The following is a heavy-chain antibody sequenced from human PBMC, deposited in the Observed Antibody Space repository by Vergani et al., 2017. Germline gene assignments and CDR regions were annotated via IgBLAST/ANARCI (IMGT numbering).Heavy chain of an antibody. D-gene: IGHD3-22*01. Sequence: QVQLQESGPGLVKPSETLSLTCTVSGGSISSYYWSWIRQPPGKGLEWIGYIYYSGSTNYNPSLKSRVTISVDTSKNQFSLKLSSVTAADTAVYYCARGITMIVVVTSEGSWFDPWGQGTLVTVSS. CDR2: IYYSGST. CDR1: GGSISSYY. CDR3: ARGITMIVVVTSEGSWFDP. J-gene: IGHJ5*02. V-gene: IGHV4-59*08.